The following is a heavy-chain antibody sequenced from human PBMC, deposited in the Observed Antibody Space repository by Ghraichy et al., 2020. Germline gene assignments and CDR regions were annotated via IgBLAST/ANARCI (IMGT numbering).Heavy chain of an antibody. J-gene: IGHJ4*02. CDR1: GFTFSSYA. D-gene: IGHD5-18*01. CDR3: AKTPPRTGYSYGAFDY. V-gene: IGHV3-23*01. CDR2: ISGSGGST. Sequence: GGSLRLSCAASGFTFSSYAMSWVRQAPGKGLEWVSAISGSGGSTYYADSVKGRFTISRDNSKNTLYLQMNSLRAEDTAVYYCAKTPPRTGYSYGAFDYWGQGTLVTVSS.